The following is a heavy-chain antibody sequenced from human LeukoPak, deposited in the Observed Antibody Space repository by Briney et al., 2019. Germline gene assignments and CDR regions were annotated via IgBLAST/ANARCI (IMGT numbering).Heavy chain of an antibody. V-gene: IGHV4-61*02. Sequence: SETLSLTCTVSGGSISSGSYYWSWIRQPAGKGLEWIGRIYTSGSTNYNPSLKSRVTISVDTSKNQFSLKLCSVTAADTAVYYCARDNSPTGWFDPWGQGTLVTVSS. CDR3: ARDNSPTGWFDP. D-gene: IGHD1-1*01. CDR2: IYTSGST. J-gene: IGHJ5*02. CDR1: GGSISSGSYY.